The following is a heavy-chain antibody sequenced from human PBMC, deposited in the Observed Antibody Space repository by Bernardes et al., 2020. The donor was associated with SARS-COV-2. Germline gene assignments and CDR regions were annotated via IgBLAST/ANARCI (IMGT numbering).Heavy chain of an antibody. J-gene: IGHJ6*02. CDR3: ASGRLTSRINMIRGILTPDKKHYGMGV. D-gene: IGHD3-10*01. V-gene: IGHV4-61*02. CDR1: GGSISSGNYY. CDR2: IYTSGST. Sequence: SETLYLTCTVSGGSISSGNYYWTWIRQPAGKGLEWIGRIYTSGSTNYNPSLKSRVTISVDTSKNQFSLKLSSVTAADTAVYYCASGRLTSRINMIRGILTPDKKHYGMGVWGLGTTVTVSS.